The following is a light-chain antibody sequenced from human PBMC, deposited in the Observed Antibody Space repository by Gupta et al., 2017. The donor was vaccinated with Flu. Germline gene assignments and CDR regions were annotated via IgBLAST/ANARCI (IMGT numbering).Light chain of an antibody. J-gene: IGKJ2*01. CDR1: QNIDTY. V-gene: IGKV1-39*01. CDR2: AAS. Sequence: DTQVTQSPSSLSASIGDRITITCRTSQNIDTYLNWFQKKPGKAPKLLIYAASKLQRGLPSRFSGGGSGTDFTFTITRRQAEDFATYYCQQRYGIPSTFGQGTKVEIK. CDR3: QQRYGIPST.